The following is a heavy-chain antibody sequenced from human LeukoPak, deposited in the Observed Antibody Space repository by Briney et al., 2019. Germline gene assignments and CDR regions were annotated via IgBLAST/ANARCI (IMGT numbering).Heavy chain of an antibody. CDR1: GFTVITND. Sequence: VVSLRLSCAASGFTVITNDMTWVRQAPGKGLEWVSVLYSDGNTKYADSVQGRFTISRDNSKNTLYLEMNSLSPDDTAVYYCARGVEPLAANTLAYWGQGTLVTVSS. CDR3: ARGVEPLAANTLAY. D-gene: IGHD1-14*01. J-gene: IGHJ4*02. V-gene: IGHV3-53*01. CDR2: LYSDGNT.